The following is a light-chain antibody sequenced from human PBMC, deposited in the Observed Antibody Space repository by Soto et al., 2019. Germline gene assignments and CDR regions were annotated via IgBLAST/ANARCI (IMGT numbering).Light chain of an antibody. CDR2: DAS. CDR3: QQFNNYPLT. V-gene: IGKV1D-13*01. Sequence: AIQMTQSPSALSASXGHIVAITCXASQGISSAVAWYQQKPGKPPKLLMYDASSLESGVPPRFSGSGSGTDFTLSISSLQPEDFATYYCQQFNNYPLTFGQGTRLENK. J-gene: IGKJ5*01. CDR1: QGISSA.